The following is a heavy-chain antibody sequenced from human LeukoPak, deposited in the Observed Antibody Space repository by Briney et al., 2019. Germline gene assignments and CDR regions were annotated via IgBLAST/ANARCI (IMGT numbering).Heavy chain of an antibody. CDR3: VSVSSLTDTDY. J-gene: IGHJ4*02. D-gene: IGHD2-8*01. Sequence: PSETLSLTCTVSGGSIRSDYWCWIRQSPGKGLEWIGYLSHSGSTGYNPSLQSRASISGDTSGNQFSLRLSSVTAADTAVYYCVSVSSLTDTDYWGQGTLV. CDR2: LSHSGST. CDR1: GGSIRSDY. V-gene: IGHV4-59*01.